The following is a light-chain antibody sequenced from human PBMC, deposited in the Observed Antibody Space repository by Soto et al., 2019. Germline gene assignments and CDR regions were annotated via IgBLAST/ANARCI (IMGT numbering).Light chain of an antibody. CDR1: GSDVGAYNL. V-gene: IGLV2-23*02. Sequence: QSALTQPASVSGSPGQSITISCAGTGSDVGAYNLVSWYQQHPGKATKLIICEVNTRPSGISNRFSGSKSGDTASLTNSGLQAEDEADYFCCSYAGTVAYDFGTGTKVTVL. CDR2: EVN. J-gene: IGLJ1*01. CDR3: CSYAGTVAYD.